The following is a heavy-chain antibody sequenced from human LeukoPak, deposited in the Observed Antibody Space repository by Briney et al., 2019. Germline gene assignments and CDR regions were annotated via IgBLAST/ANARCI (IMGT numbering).Heavy chain of an antibody. V-gene: IGHV4-4*07. Sequence: SETLSLTCTVSGGSISSYYWSWMRQPAGKGLEWIGRIYTSGSTNYNPSLKSRVTMSVDTSKNQFSLKLSSVTAADTAVYYCARGHSSGWYVVYWRQGTLVTVSS. CDR2: IYTSGST. D-gene: IGHD6-19*01. J-gene: IGHJ4*02. CDR1: GGSISSYY. CDR3: ARGHSSGWYVVY.